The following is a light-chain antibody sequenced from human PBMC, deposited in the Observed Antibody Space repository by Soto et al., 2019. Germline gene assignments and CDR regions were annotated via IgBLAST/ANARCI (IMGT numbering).Light chain of an antibody. V-gene: IGLV2-8*01. CDR1: SSDVGGYNY. CDR3: SSYAGSSLYV. J-gene: IGLJ1*01. Sequence: QSVLTQPPSASGSPGQSVTISCTGTSSDVGGYNYVSWYQQHPGKAPRLMIYEVSKRPSGVPDRFSGSKSVNTASLNVSGLQAEDEADYYCSSYAGSSLYVFGTGTKVTVL. CDR2: EVS.